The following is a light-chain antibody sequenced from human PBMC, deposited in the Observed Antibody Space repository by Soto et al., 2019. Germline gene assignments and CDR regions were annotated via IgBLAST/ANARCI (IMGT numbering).Light chain of an antibody. CDR3: QKYNSDRFT. J-gene: IGKJ3*01. CDR2: SAS. V-gene: IGKV1-27*01. Sequence: DIQMTQSPSSLSASVGDRVTLTCRASQGIGNYLAWYQQKPGKVPQLLIYSASTLQSGVPSRFSGGGSGTYFTLTINSLQPEDVATYYCQKYNSDRFTFGPGTKVEI. CDR1: QGIGNY.